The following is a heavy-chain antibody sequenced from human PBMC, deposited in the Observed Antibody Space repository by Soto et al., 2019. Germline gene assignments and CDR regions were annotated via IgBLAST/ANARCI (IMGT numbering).Heavy chain of an antibody. Sequence: GGSLRLSCAASGFTFSSYGMHWVRQAPGKGLEWVAVIWYDGSNKYYADSVKGRFTISRDNSKNTLYLQMNSLRAEDTAVYYCARDHPHYYYGMDVWGQGTTGTVSS. CDR3: ARDHPHYYYGMDV. V-gene: IGHV3-33*01. CDR2: IWYDGSNK. CDR1: GFTFSSYG. J-gene: IGHJ6*02.